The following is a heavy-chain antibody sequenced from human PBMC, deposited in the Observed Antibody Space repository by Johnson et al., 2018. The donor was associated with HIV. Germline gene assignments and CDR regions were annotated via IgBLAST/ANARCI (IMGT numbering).Heavy chain of an antibody. Sequence: VQLVESGGGLVQPGGSLRLSCAASGFTFSSYWMHWVRQAPGKGLVWVSRINNDGSSTTYADSVKGRFTISRENAKNSLYLQMNSLRAGDTAVYYCARRSGITMISGDAFDIWGQGTMVTVSS. CDR2: INNDGSST. J-gene: IGHJ3*02. CDR3: ARRSGITMISGDAFDI. D-gene: IGHD3-22*01. V-gene: IGHV3-74*01. CDR1: GFTFSSYW.